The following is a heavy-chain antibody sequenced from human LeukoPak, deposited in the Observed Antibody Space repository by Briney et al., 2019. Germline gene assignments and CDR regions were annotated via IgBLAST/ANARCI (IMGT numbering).Heavy chain of an antibody. CDR3: ARDYYNDYEDTFDI. J-gene: IGHJ3*02. D-gene: IGHD4-11*01. CDR2: VSGYDGRT. Sequence: GASVKVSCKASGYSFAGYGISWVRQAPGQGLKWMGWVSGYDGRTNYAQNLKGRVTVTAETSTSTVYMELRSLRSDDTAIYYCARDYYNDYEDTFDIWGQGTVVTVSS. CDR1: GYSFAGYG. V-gene: IGHV1-18*01.